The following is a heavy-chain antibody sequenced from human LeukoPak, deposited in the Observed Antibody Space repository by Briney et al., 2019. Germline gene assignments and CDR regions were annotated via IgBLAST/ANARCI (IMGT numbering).Heavy chain of an antibody. Sequence: SETLSLTCTVSGGSISSYYWSWIRQPPGKGLEWIGYIYTSGSTNYNPSLKSRVTISVDTSKNQFSLKLSSVTAADTAVYYCARSGALYNWFDPWGQGTLVNVSS. CDR3: ARSGALYNWFDP. V-gene: IGHV4-4*09. CDR1: GGSISSYY. D-gene: IGHD3-10*01. J-gene: IGHJ5*02. CDR2: IYTSGST.